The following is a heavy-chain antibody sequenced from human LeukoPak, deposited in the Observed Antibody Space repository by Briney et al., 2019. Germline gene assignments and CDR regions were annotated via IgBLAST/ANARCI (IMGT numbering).Heavy chain of an antibody. J-gene: IGHJ4*02. CDR1: GYSFSSFW. D-gene: IGHD3-16*01. V-gene: IGHV5-51*01. Sequence: GESLKISCQGSGYSFSSFWVGWVRQTPGKGLEWMGVVYPDDSAARYSPSFQGQITFPADKSLDTAYLQWSSLRASDTGIYFCARSRVWGDSRWAFDYWGQGTPVTVSS. CDR2: VYPDDSAA. CDR3: ARSRVWGDSRWAFDY.